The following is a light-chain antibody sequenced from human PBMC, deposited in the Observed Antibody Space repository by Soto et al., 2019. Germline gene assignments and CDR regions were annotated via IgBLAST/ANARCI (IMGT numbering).Light chain of an antibody. CDR1: QSISSW. CDR2: KSS. V-gene: IGKV1-5*03. J-gene: IGKJ1*01. Sequence: DIQMPQSPSTLSASVGDRVTITCRASQSISSWLAWYQQNPGKAPKLLIYKSSSLESGVPSRFSGSGSGTEFTLTISSLQPDDFATYYCQQYNSYSLTFGQGTKVEIK. CDR3: QQYNSYSLT.